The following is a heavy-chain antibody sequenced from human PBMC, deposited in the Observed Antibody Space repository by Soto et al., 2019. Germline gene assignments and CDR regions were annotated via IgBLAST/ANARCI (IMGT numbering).Heavy chain of an antibody. V-gene: IGHV5-51*01. Sequence: GESLKISCKGSGYSFTSYWIGWVRQMPGKGLEWMGIIYPGDSDTRYSPSFQGQVTISADKSISTAYLQWSSLKASDTAMYYCARHVVVPAAIKIVYGMDVWGQGTTVTVSS. CDR2: IYPGDSDT. J-gene: IGHJ6*02. D-gene: IGHD2-2*01. CDR3: ARHVVVPAAIKIVYGMDV. CDR1: GYSFTSYW.